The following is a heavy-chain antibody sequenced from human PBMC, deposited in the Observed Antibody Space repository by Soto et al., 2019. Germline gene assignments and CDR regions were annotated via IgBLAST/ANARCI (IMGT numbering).Heavy chain of an antibody. CDR1: GYTLTELS. Sequence: ASVKVSCKVSGYTLTELSMHWVRQAPGKGLEWMGGFDPEDVETIYAQKFQGRVTMTEDISTDTAYMELSSLRSEDTAVYYCAAKEWGELSRYFDYWGQGTLVTVSS. D-gene: IGHD3-16*02. CDR3: AAKEWGELSRYFDY. V-gene: IGHV1-24*01. CDR2: FDPEDVET. J-gene: IGHJ4*02.